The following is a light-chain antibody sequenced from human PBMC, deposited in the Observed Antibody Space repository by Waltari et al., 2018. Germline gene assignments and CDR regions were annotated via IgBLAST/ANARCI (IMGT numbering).Light chain of an antibody. CDR2: GAS. J-gene: IGKJ1*01. Sequence: EIVLTQSPGTLSLSPGDRATLSCRASQSVSRALAWYQQKPGQAPRLLSYGASSRATGISDRFSGSGSGTDFSLTISRLEPEYFAVYYCQHYVRLPATFGQGTKVEIK. CDR1: QSVSRA. V-gene: IGKV3-20*01. CDR3: QHYVRLPAT.